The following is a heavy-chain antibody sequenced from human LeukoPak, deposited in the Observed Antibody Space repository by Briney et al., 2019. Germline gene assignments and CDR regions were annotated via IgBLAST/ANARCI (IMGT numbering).Heavy chain of an antibody. CDR1: GFSLTTSGVG. D-gene: IGHD4-17*01. CDR2: IYWDDDN. Sequence: SGPTLVNPTQTLTLTCTFSGFSLTTSGVGVGWIRQPPGKALEWLALIYWDDDNRYSPSMKSRLTITKGTSKNQVVLTMTNMDPVDTATYYCRFRDYGRKTNPKRYSYDQLDVWGKGITVTVSS. V-gene: IGHV2-5*02. J-gene: IGHJ6*04. CDR3: RFRDYGRKTNPKRYSYDQLDV.